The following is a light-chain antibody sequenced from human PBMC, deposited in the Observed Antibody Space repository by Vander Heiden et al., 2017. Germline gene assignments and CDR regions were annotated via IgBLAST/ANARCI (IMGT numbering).Light chain of an antibody. J-gene: IGKJ2*01. CDR1: QSVLYSSNNKND. CDR3: QQYDSTFHT. V-gene: IGKV4-1*01. Sequence: DIVMTQSPDSLPVSLGERATIHCTSSQSVLYSSNNKNDLAWYQQKPGQPPKLLIYWASTRESGVPDRFSGSGSGTDFTLTISSLQAEDVAVYYCQQYDSTFHTFGQGTKLEIK. CDR2: WAS.